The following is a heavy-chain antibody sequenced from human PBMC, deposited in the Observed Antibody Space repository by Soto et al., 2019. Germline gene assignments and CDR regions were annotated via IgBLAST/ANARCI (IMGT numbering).Heavy chain of an antibody. J-gene: IGHJ6*02. CDR1: GGSISSYY. CDR2: IYYSGST. Sequence: SETLSRTCTVSGGSISSYYWSWSRQPPGKGLEWIGYIYYSGSTNYNPSLKSRVTISVDTSKNQFSLKLSSVTAADTAVYYCAREGDPREVVIAMVTGYSSGMDVCGQGTTVTVSS. D-gene: IGHD5-18*01. CDR3: AREGDPREVVIAMVTGYSSGMDV. V-gene: IGHV4-59*01.